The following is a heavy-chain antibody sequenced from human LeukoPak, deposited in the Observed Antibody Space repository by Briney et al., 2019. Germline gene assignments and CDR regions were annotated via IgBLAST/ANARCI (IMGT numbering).Heavy chain of an antibody. J-gene: IGHJ4*02. Sequence: SVKVSCKASGGTFSSYAISWVRQAPGQRLEWMGRIIPILGIANYAQTFQGRVTITADKSTSTAYMDLSSLRSEDTAVYYCARGYYYYDSSGYRHWGQGTLVTVSS. CDR3: ARGYYYYDSSGYRH. CDR1: GGTFSSYA. D-gene: IGHD3-22*01. CDR2: IIPILGIA. V-gene: IGHV1-69*04.